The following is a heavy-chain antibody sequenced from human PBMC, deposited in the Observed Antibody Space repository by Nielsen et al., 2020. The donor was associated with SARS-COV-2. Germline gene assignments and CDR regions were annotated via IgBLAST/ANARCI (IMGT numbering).Heavy chain of an antibody. CDR1: GITFSTSA. D-gene: IGHD6-19*01. CDR3: AVETYARGCCNFDY. CDR2: ILVGSGTT. V-gene: IGHV1-58*01. Sequence: SVKVSCKPSGITFSTSAVHWVRQARGQGLEWIGWILVGSGTTNYAHNFHERITITRDVSTSAAYMELVGLRSDDSAIYYCAVETYARGCCNFDYWGQGTPVTVSS. J-gene: IGHJ4*02.